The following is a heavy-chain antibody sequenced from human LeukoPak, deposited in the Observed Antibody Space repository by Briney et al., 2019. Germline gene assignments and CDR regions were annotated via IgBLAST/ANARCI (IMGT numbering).Heavy chain of an antibody. D-gene: IGHD1-7*01. CDR2: INPNSGGT. Sequence: ASVKVSCKASGYTFTVYYIYWVRQAPGQGLEWMGRINPNSGGTDYAQKFKGRVTMTADTSITTAYMELSSLRSDDTAVYYCAREWSKLKLPHWYFDLWGRGTLVTVSS. V-gene: IGHV1-2*06. CDR1: GYTFTVYY. J-gene: IGHJ2*01. CDR3: AREWSKLKLPHWYFDL.